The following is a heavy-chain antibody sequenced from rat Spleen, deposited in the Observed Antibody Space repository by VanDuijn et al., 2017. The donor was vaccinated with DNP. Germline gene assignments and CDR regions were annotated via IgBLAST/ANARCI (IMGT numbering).Heavy chain of an antibody. Sequence: EVQLVQSGGGLVQPGGSMKLSCAASGFNFNTYDMAWVRLAPKKGLEWVANINYDGRNTNFRDSVRGRFTISRDNAATTLYLHMDSLTSEDTATYYCTTTNNWFAYWGQSTLVTVSS. CDR1: GFNFNTYD. CDR2: INYDGRNT. V-gene: IGHV5-7*01. CDR3: TTTNNWFAY. J-gene: IGHJ3*01.